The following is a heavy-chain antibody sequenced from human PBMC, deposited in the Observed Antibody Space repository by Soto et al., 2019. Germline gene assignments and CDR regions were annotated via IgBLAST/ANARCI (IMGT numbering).Heavy chain of an antibody. D-gene: IGHD6-19*01. CDR1: GFTFSSYG. Sequence: QVQLVESGGGVVPPGRSLRLSCAASGFTFSSYGMHWVRQAPGKGLEWVAVITHDGSNKYFADSVKGRFTISRDNSQNTLYLQINSLRAEDTAVYYCAKQLLAVAGYLHGMDVWGQGTTVTVSS. CDR2: ITHDGSNK. V-gene: IGHV3-30*18. J-gene: IGHJ6*02. CDR3: AKQLLAVAGYLHGMDV.